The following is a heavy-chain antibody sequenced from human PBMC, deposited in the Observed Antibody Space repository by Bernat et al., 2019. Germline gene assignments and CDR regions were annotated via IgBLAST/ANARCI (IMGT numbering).Heavy chain of an antibody. V-gene: IGHV4-34*01. CDR3: ARGGWTSGLWFRGPPDYYMDV. Sequence: QVQLQQWGAGLLKPSETLSLTGAVYGGSFSGYYWSWIRQPPGKGPERIGEIIHSGSTNYNPSLKSRVTISVDTSKNQFSLKLSPVTAADTAVYYCARGGWTSGLWFRGPPDYYMDVWGKGTTVTVSS. D-gene: IGHD3-10*01. J-gene: IGHJ6*03. CDR2: IIHSGST. CDR1: GGSFSGYY.